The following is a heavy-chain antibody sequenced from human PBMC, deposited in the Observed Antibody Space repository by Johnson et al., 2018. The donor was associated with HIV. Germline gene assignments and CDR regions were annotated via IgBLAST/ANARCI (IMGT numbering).Heavy chain of an antibody. D-gene: IGHD2-15*01. CDR2: ISSSGSTI. V-gene: IGHV3-11*04. CDR1: GFTFSDYW. J-gene: IGHJ3*02. CDR3: AREGTIHSAFDI. Sequence: VQLVESGGDLVQPGGSLRLSCTASGFTFSDYWMTWVRQAPGKGLEWVSYISSSGSTIFYADSVKGRFTISRDNAKNSLSLQMNSLRVEDTAVYYCAREGTIHSAFDIWGQGTMVTVA.